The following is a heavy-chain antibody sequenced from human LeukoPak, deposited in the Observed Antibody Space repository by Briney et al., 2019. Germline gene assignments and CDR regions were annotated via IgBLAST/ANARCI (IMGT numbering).Heavy chain of an antibody. CDR3: ARSSHYDFWSSINT. CDR2: INSDGSST. CDR1: GFTFSSYW. J-gene: IGHJ4*02. Sequence: GGSLRLSCAASGFTFSSYWMHWVRQAPRKGLVWVSRINSDGSSTSYADSVKGRFTISRDNAKNTLYLQMNSLRAEDTAVYYCARSSHYDFWSSINTWGQGTLVTVSS. V-gene: IGHV3-74*01. D-gene: IGHD3-3*01.